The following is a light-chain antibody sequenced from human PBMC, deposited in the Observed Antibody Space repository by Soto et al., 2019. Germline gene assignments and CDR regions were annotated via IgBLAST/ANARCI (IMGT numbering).Light chain of an antibody. V-gene: IGKV1-5*01. CDR3: QQYNSYPYT. Sequence: DSQMTQSPSTLSASVGDRVTITCRASQTISSCLAWYQQKPGKAPNLLIYDASSLESGVPSRFSGSGSGTEFTLTISSLQPDDFATYYCQQYNSYPYTFGQGTKMEIK. CDR1: QTISSC. J-gene: IGKJ2*01. CDR2: DAS.